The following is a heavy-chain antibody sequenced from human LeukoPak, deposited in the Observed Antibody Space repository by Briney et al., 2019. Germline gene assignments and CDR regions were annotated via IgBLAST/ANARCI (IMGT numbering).Heavy chain of an antibody. CDR2: INPNSGGT. V-gene: IGHV1-2*02. CDR1: GYTFTGYY. Sequence: GASVKVSCKASGYTFTGYYMHWVRQAPGQGLEWMGWINPNSGGTNYAQKFQGRVTMTRDTSISTAYMELSRLRSDDTAVYYCARDSVTVTTPYFDYWGLGTLVTVPS. D-gene: IGHD4-17*01. CDR3: ARDSVTVTTPYFDY. J-gene: IGHJ4*02.